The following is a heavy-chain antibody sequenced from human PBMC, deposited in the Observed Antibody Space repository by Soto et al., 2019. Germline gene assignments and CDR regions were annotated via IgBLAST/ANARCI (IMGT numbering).Heavy chain of an antibody. CDR1: GGTFSSYA. V-gene: IGHV1-69*01. J-gene: IGHJ4*02. CDR2: IIPIFGTA. CDR3: ASEKQKGLWSGYSSGCFEY. Sequence: QVQLVQSGAEVKKPGSSVKVSCKASGGTFSSYAISWVRQAPGQGLEWMGGIIPIFGTANYAQKFQGRVTITVYGSTSTDYMELGSLRSEDRAVYCCASEKQKGLWSGYSSGCFEYWGQRNQVNGSS. D-gene: IGHD3-3*01.